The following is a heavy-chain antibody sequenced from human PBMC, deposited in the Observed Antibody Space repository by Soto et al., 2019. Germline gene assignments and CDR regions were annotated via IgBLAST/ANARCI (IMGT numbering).Heavy chain of an antibody. CDR1: GYAFTTYG. CDR2: ISAHNGNT. J-gene: IGHJ4*02. V-gene: IGHV1-18*01. D-gene: IGHD1-1*01. Sequence: QVHLVQSGAEVKKPGASVKISCKGSGYAFTTYGITWVRQAPGQGLEWMGWISAHNGNTNYAQKLQGRVTVTRDTSTSTAYMELRSLRSDDTAVYYCARGRYGDYWGQGALVTVSS. CDR3: ARGRYGDY.